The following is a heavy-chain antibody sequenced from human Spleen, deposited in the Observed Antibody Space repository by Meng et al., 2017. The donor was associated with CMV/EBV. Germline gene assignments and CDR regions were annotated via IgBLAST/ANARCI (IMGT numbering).Heavy chain of an antibody. CDR3: ARGLEDFVVEPPTVWSDF. CDR2: INPNSGFT. Sequence: ASVKVSCKASGYTFTGYYIHWVRQAPGQGLEWMGWINPNSGFTNYAQKFQGRVTITKDTSFTTAYMDLSRLRSDDTAMYYCARGLEDFVVEPPTVWSDFWGQGTLVTVSS. J-gene: IGHJ4*02. CDR1: GYTFTGYY. V-gene: IGHV1-2*02. D-gene: IGHD2-15*01.